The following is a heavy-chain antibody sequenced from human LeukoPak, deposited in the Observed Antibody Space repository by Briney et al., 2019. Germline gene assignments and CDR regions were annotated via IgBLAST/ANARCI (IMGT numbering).Heavy chain of an antibody. CDR2: IYHSGST. CDR3: ARGLGDYYGSGENDAFDI. J-gene: IGHJ3*02. D-gene: IGHD3-10*01. Sequence: SETLSLTCTVSGYSISSGYYWGWIRQPPGKGLEWIGSIYHSGSTYYNPSLKSRVTISVDTFKNQFSLKLSSVTAADTAVYYCARGLGDYYGSGENDAFDIWGQGTMVTVSS. CDR1: GYSISSGYY. V-gene: IGHV4-38-2*02.